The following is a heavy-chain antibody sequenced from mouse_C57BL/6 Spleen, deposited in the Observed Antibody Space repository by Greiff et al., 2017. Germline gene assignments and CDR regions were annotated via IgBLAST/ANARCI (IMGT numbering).Heavy chain of an antibody. CDR3: ARAERGYDGDLYFDY. V-gene: IGHV1-69*01. D-gene: IGHD2-2*01. CDR2: IDPSDSYT. J-gene: IGHJ2*01. Sequence: VQLQQPGAELVMPGASVKLSCKASGYTFTSYWMHWVKQRPGQGLEWIGEIDPSDSYTNYNQKFKGKSTLTVDKSSSTAYMQLSSLTSEDSAVYYCARAERGYDGDLYFDYWGQGTTLTVSS. CDR1: GYTFTSYW.